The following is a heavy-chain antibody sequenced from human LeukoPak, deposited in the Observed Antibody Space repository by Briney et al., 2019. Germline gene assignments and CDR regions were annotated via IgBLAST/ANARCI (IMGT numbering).Heavy chain of an antibody. CDR3: ARDPSGNGGGGEYYFDY. Sequence: SGTLPLTCAVSGGSISSNYRWTWVRQPPGKGLEWIGEIYHSGSTNYNPSLKSRVTLSVDKSKNQFSLKLSSVTAADTALYYCARDPSGNGGGGEYYFDYWGQGTLVTVSS. D-gene: IGHD1-26*01. CDR1: GGSISSNYR. CDR2: IYHSGST. V-gene: IGHV4-4*02. J-gene: IGHJ4*02.